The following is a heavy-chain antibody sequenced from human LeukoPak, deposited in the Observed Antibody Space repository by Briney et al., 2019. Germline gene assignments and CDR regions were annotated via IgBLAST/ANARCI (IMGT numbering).Heavy chain of an antibody. Sequence: SETLSLTCTVSGGSISSYYWSWIRQPPGKGLEWIGYIYASGSTNYNPSLKSRVTISVDTSKNQFPLKMSSVTAADTALYYWERLYSNYAPPFDYMDVWGKGTTVTVSS. CDR2: IYASGST. J-gene: IGHJ6*03. CDR3: ERLYSNYAPPFDYMDV. D-gene: IGHD4-11*01. CDR1: GGSISSYY. V-gene: IGHV4-4*09.